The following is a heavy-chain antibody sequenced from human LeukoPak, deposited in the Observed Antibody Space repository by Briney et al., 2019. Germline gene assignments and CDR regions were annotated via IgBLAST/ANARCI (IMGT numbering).Heavy chain of an antibody. V-gene: IGHV4-39*07. CDR3: ARDGNAL. Sequence: PSETLSLTCTVSGGSISSSSYYWGWIRQPPGKGLEWIGSIYYSGSTYYNPSLKSRVTISIDTSKYQFSLKLRSVTAADTAVYYCARDGNALWVQGTLVTVSS. CDR2: IYYSGST. D-gene: IGHD1-1*01. J-gene: IGHJ4*02. CDR1: GGSISSSSYY.